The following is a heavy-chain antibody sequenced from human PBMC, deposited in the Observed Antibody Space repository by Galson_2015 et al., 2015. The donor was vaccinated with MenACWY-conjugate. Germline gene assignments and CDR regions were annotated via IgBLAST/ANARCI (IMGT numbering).Heavy chain of an antibody. V-gene: IGHV3-23*01. Sequence: SLRLSCAASGFTFSSYAMSWVRQAPGKGLEWVSAISGSGGSTYYADSVKGRFTISRDNSKNTLYLQMNSLRAEDTAVYYCAKEGIMITFGGVIAAPFDYWGQGTLVTVSS. CDR2: ISGSGGST. CDR1: GFTFSSYA. D-gene: IGHD3-16*02. CDR3: AKEGIMITFGGVIAAPFDY. J-gene: IGHJ4*02.